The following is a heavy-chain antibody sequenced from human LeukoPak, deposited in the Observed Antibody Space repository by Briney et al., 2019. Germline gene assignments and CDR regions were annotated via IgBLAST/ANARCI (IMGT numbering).Heavy chain of an antibody. Sequence: PSETLSLTCTVSGGSISSYYWSWIRQPPGKGLERIGYIYYSGSTNYNPSLKSRVTISVDTSKNQFSLKLSSVTAADTAVYYCARRPSSQLPLDYWGQGTLVTVSS. CDR3: ARRPSSQLPLDY. J-gene: IGHJ4*02. V-gene: IGHV4-59*01. D-gene: IGHD2-2*01. CDR2: IYYSGST. CDR1: GGSISSYY.